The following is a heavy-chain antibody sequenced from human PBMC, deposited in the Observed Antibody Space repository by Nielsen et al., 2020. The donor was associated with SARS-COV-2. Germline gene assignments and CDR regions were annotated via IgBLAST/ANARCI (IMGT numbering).Heavy chain of an antibody. CDR2: ITWRSDTI. V-gene: IGHV3-9*01. D-gene: IGHD3-10*01. J-gene: IGHJ2*01. Sequence: SLKISCAASGFTFDDYAMHWVRQAPGKGLEWVSGITWRSDTIVYADSVKGRFTISRDDSKNTLYLQMNSLRVEDTAVYYCARGGYFDIWGRGTLVTVPS. CDR3: ARGGYFDI. CDR1: GFTFDDYA.